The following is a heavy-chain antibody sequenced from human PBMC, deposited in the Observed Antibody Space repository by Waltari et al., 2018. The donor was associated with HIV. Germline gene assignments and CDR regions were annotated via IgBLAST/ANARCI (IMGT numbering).Heavy chain of an antibody. CDR1: GLTFSGHS. CDR3: ARDFWGGYYYGMDV. J-gene: IGHJ6*02. CDR2: ISSSSSYI. Sequence: EVQLVESGGGLVKPGGSLRLSCAASGLTFSGHSMNWVRQAPGKGLEWVSSISSSSSYIYYADSVKGRFTISRDNAKNSLYLQMNSLRAEDTAVYYCARDFWGGYYYGMDVWGQGTTVTVSS. D-gene: IGHD3-16*01. V-gene: IGHV3-21*01.